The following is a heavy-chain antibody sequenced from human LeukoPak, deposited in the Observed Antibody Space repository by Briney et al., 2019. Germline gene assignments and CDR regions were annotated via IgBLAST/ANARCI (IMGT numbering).Heavy chain of an antibody. D-gene: IGHD5-24*01. CDR3: ARSNPLQLTAFDI. CDR1: GYTFTGYY. V-gene: IGHV1-2*02. J-gene: IGHJ3*02. CDR2: INPNSGGT. Sequence: ASVKVSCKASGYTFTGYYMHWVRQAPGQGLEWMGWINPNSGGTNYAQKFQGRVTMTRDTSISTAYMELSRLRSDDTAVCYCARSNPLQLTAFDIWGQGTMVTVSS.